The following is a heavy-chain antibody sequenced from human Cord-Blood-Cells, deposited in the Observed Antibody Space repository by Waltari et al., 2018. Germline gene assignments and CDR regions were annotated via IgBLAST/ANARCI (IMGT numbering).Heavy chain of an antibody. Sequence: QVQLQQWDAGLLKPSETLSLTCAVYGGSFSGYYWSWIRQPPGKGLEWIGEINHSGSTNYNPSLKSRVTISVDTSKNQFSLKLSSVTAADTAVYYCAREPVRMGDYWGQGTLVTVSS. V-gene: IGHV4-34*01. CDR1: GGSFSGYY. CDR3: AREPVRMGDY. CDR2: INHSGST. J-gene: IGHJ4*02. D-gene: IGHD1-26*01.